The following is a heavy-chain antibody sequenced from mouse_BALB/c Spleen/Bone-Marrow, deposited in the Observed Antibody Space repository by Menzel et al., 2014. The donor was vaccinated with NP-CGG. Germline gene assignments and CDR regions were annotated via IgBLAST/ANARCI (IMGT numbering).Heavy chain of an antibody. CDR1: GFTFSSYG. CDR3: ARPTTVVATGGSFDY. CDR2: ISSGGSYT. Sequence: EVKLMESGVDLVKPGGSLKLSCAASGFTFSSYGMSWVRQTPDKRLEWVATISSGGSYTYYPDSVKGRFTISRDNAKNTLYLQMSSLKSEDTAMYYCARPTTVVATGGSFDYWGQGTTLTVSS. V-gene: IGHV5-6*01. D-gene: IGHD1-1*01. J-gene: IGHJ2*01.